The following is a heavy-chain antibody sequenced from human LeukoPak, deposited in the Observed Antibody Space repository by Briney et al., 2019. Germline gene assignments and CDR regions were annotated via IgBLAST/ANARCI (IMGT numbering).Heavy chain of an antibody. CDR1: GFTFSSYW. CDR2: INSVGSSI. J-gene: IGHJ4*02. CDR3: SRGSPATVTVLGY. D-gene: IGHD4-11*01. V-gene: IGHV3-74*01. Sequence: GGSLRLSCVASGFTFSSYWMYWVRHAPGKGLAWVSRINSVGSSISYADSVKGRFTISRDNARNTLYLQMNSLRAEDTAVYYCSRGSPATVTVLGYWGQGTLVTVSS.